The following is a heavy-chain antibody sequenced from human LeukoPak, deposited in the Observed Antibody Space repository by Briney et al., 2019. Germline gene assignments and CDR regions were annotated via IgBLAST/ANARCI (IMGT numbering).Heavy chain of an antibody. V-gene: IGHV3-21*01. D-gene: IGHD1-26*01. CDR1: GFTFSDYS. Sequence: PGGSLRLSCAASGFTFSDYSMIWVRQAPGKGLEWVSSISRSSDYIYYGDSVKGRFTISRDNAKNSLYLQMDSLRAEDTAVYYCAKMSVGGSYSGIYYFDHWGQGTLVTVSS. CDR3: AKMSVGGSYSGIYYFDH. J-gene: IGHJ4*02. CDR2: ISRSSDYI.